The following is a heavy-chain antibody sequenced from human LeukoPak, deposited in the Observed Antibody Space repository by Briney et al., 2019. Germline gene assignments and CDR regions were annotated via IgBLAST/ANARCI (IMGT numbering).Heavy chain of an antibody. J-gene: IGHJ4*02. CDR3: ARRVRWFDY. Sequence: GGSLRLSCAASGIIFSNYWMHWVRQAPEKGLVWVSRINRDGSSTSYADSVKGRFTISRDNAKNTLYLQMNSLRAEDTAVYYCARRVRWFDYWGQGTLVTVSS. CDR1: GIIFSNYW. CDR2: INRDGSST. D-gene: IGHD4-23*01. V-gene: IGHV3-74*01.